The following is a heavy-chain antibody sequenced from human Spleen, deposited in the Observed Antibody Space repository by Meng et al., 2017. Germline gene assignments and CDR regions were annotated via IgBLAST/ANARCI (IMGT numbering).Heavy chain of an antibody. V-gene: IGHV1-69*09. CDR1: GGTFSRHT. CDR3: ARHDYGDYFY. Sequence: VQLVQAGAEVKKPGASVKVSCKASGGTFSRHTIDWMRQAPGQGLEWMGRIIPILGIANYAQKFQGRVTITADKSTSTAYMELSSLRSEDTAVYYCARHDYGDYFYWGQGTLVTVSS. D-gene: IGHD4-17*01. J-gene: IGHJ4*02. CDR2: IIPILGIA.